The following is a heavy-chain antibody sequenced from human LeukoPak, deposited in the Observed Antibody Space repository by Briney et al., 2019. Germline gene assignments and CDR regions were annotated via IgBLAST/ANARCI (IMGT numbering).Heavy chain of an antibody. CDR1: GGTFSSYA. CDR2: IIPIFGTA. J-gene: IGHJ4*02. D-gene: IGHD3-22*01. Sequence: APVKVSCKASGGTFSSYAISWVRQAPGQGLEWMGGIIPIFGTANYAQKFQGRVTITADKSTSTAYMELSSLRSEDTAVYYCASGGHYYDSSGYNYWGQGTLVTVSS. CDR3: ASGGHYYDSSGYNY. V-gene: IGHV1-69*06.